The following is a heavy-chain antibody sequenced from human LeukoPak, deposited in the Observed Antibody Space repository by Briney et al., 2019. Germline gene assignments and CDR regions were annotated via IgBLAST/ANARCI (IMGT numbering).Heavy chain of an antibody. V-gene: IGHV4-34*01. D-gene: IGHD3-10*01. CDR2: INHSGST. J-gene: IGHJ4*02. CDR3: ARGLYYFDY. Sequence: EWIGEINHSGSTNYNPSLKSRVTISVDTSKNQFSLKLSSVTAADTAVYYCARGLYYFDYWGQGTLVTVSS.